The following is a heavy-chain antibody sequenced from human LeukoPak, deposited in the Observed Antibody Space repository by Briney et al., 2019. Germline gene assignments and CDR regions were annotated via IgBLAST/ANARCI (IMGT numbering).Heavy chain of an antibody. CDR3: ARVAARPRAADY. CDR2: INHSGST. J-gene: IGHJ4*02. D-gene: IGHD6-6*01. CDR1: GVSFSGYY. Sequence: SETLSLTCAVYGVSFSGYYWSWIRQPPGKGLEWIGEINHSGSTNYNPSLKSRVTISVDTSKNQFSLKLSSVTAADTAVYYCARVAARPRAADYWGQGTLVTVSS. V-gene: IGHV4-34*01.